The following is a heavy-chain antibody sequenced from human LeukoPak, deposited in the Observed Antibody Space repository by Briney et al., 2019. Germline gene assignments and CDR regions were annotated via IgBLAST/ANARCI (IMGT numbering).Heavy chain of an antibody. CDR2: ISSSSSTI. Sequence: GSLRLSCAASGFIFSSNSMNWVRQAPGKGLEWVSYISSSSSTIYYAVSVKGRFTISRDNAKNSLYLQMNSLRAEDTAVYYCARGGGFDYWGQGILVTVSS. J-gene: IGHJ4*02. V-gene: IGHV3-48*04. CDR3: ARGGGFDY. D-gene: IGHD3-16*01. CDR1: GFIFSSNS.